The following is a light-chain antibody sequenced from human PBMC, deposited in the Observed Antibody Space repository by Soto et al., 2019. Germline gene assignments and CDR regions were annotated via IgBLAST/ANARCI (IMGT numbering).Light chain of an antibody. Sequence: EIVLTQSPATLSLSPGERATLSCRASQSVSSYLAWYQQKPGQAPRLLLYDASNRATGIPARFSGSGSGTDFTHTISSLEPEDFAVYFCQQRSNWRLTFGGGTKVEI. CDR2: DAS. CDR3: QQRSNWRLT. V-gene: IGKV3-11*01. J-gene: IGKJ4*01. CDR1: QSVSSY.